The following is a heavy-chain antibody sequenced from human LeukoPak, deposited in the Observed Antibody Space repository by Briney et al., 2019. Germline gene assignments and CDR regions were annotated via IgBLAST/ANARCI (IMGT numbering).Heavy chain of an antibody. V-gene: IGHV4-30-2*01. CDR3: ARVPGIYDYGDYV. CDR2: IYHSGST. CDR1: GGSISSGGYS. J-gene: IGHJ4*02. Sequence: PSQTLSLTCAVSGGSISSGGYSWSWIRQPPGKGLEWIGYIYHSGSTYYNPSLKSRVTISVDRSKNQFSLKLSSVIAADTAVYYCARVPGIYDYGDYVWGQGTLVTVSS. D-gene: IGHD4-17*01.